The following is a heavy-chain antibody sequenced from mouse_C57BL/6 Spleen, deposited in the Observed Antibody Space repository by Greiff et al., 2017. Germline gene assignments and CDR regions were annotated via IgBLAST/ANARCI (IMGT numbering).Heavy chain of an antibody. D-gene: IGHD1-1*01. J-gene: IGHJ4*01. V-gene: IGHV3-6*01. CDR2: ISYDGSN. Sequence: EVKLQESGPGLVKPSQSLSLTCSVTGYSITSGYYWNWIRQFPGNKLEWMGYISYDGSNNYNPSLKNRISITRDTSKNQFFLKLNSVTTEDTATYYCARDGDYYGSSYDAKGDWGQGTTVTVSS. CDR1: GYSITSGYY. CDR3: ARDGDYYGSSYDAKGD.